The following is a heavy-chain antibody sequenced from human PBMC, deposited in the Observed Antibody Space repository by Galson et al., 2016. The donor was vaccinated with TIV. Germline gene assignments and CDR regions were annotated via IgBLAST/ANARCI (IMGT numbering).Heavy chain of an antibody. J-gene: IGHJ4*02. Sequence: SVKVSCKASGYTFTNYIMHWVRQAPGQRLEWMGWINAGNGNTKYSQKFQGRVTITRDTSASTAYMELRSLISEDTAVYYCVRDPGYFVYWGQGTLVTVSS. D-gene: IGHD1-1*01. CDR1: GYTFTNYI. CDR2: INAGNGNT. CDR3: VRDPGYFVY. V-gene: IGHV1-3*01.